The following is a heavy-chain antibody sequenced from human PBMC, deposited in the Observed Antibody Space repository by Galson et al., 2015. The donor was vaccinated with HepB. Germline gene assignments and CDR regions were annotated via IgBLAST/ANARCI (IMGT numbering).Heavy chain of an antibody. CDR2: ISSSSSYT. CDR3: ATLGYSSGWRNWFDP. Sequence: SLRLSCAASGFTFSDYYMSWIRQAPGKGLEWVSYISSSSSYTNYADSVKGRFTISRDNAKNSLYLQMNSLRAEDTAVYYCATLGYSSGWRNWFDPWGQGTLVTVSS. J-gene: IGHJ5*02. D-gene: IGHD6-19*01. V-gene: IGHV3-11*06. CDR1: GFTFSDYY.